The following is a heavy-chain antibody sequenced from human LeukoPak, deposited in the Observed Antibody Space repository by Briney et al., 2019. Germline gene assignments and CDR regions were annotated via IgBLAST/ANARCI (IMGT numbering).Heavy chain of an antibody. J-gene: IGHJ5*01. Sequence: ASVKVFCKASGYTFINFDINWVRQATGQGLEWMGWMNPISGNTGYAQKFQGRVTITRDTSITTAYMELSSLRSEDTAVYYCARGRRYCSGGSCYSGWFDSWGQGTLVTVSS. CDR1: GYTFINFD. CDR2: MNPISGNT. D-gene: IGHD2-15*01. V-gene: IGHV1-8*03. CDR3: ARGRRYCSGGSCYSGWFDS.